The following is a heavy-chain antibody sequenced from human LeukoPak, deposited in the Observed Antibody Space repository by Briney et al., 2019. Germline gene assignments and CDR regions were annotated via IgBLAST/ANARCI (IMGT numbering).Heavy chain of an antibody. CDR2: IKQDGSEK. CDR1: GFTFSNYW. D-gene: IGHD4-17*01. CDR3: ARGLSVTTRN. Sequence: GGSLRLSCAASGFTFSNYWMSWVRQAPGKGLEWVANIKQDGSEKYYVDSLKGRFTISRDNAKHSLYLQINSLRAEDTAVYYCARGLSVTTRNWGQGTLVTVSS. J-gene: IGHJ4*02. V-gene: IGHV3-7*01.